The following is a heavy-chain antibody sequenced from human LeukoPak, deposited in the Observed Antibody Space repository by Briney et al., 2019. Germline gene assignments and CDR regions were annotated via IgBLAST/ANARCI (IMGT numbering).Heavy chain of an antibody. V-gene: IGHV4-4*07. Sequence: SETLSLTCTVSGGSISSYYWSWIRQPAGKGLEWIGRIYTSGSTNYNPSLKSRVTMSVDTSKNQFSLKLSSVTAADTAVYYCARMIAVAGTVLYYFDYWGQGTLVTVSS. CDR1: GGSISSYY. D-gene: IGHD6-19*01. CDR2: IYTSGST. J-gene: IGHJ4*02. CDR3: ARMIAVAGTVLYYFDY.